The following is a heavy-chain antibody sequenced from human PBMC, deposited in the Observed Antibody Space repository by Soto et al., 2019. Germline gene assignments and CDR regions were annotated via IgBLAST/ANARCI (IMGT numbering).Heavy chain of an antibody. J-gene: IGHJ2*01. D-gene: IGHD2-15*01. Sequence: SETLSLTCTVSSGSISTYYWSWIRQPPGKGLEWIGYIYYTGSTNYNPSLKTRVAISMDTSKNQFSLNLSSVTAADTAVYYCARDVHRGYCSGGSCYSKYWYFDLWGRGTLVTVSS. CDR2: IYYTGST. CDR3: ARDVHRGYCSGGSCYSKYWYFDL. CDR1: SGSISTYY. V-gene: IGHV4-59*12.